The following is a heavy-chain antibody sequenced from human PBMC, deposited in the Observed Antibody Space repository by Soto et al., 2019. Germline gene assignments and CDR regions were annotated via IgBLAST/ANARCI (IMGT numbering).Heavy chain of an antibody. V-gene: IGHV1-69*13. J-gene: IGHJ4*02. CDR3: ARVPGYYDSSGYSTPPIYYYFDY. CDR1: GGTFSSYA. CDR2: IIPIFGTA. Sequence: SVKVSCKASGGTFSSYAISWVRQAPGQGLEWMGGIIPIFGTANYAQKFQGRVTITADESTSTAYMELSSLRSEDTAVYYCARVPGYYDSSGYSTPPIYYYFDYWGQGTLVTVSS. D-gene: IGHD3-22*01.